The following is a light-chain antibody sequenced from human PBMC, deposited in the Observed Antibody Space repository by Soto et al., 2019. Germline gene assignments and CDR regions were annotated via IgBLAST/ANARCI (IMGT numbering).Light chain of an antibody. CDR1: QSLDSK. Sequence: IGMTQSPATRAVSPGERATLSGRASQSLDSKLAWFQQKPGQAPRLLIYGASSRATGIPDRFSGSGSGTDFTLTISRLEPEDFAVYYCQQYGSSPPGTFGQGTKVDI. CDR2: GAS. CDR3: QQYGSSPPGT. V-gene: IGKV3-20*01. J-gene: IGKJ1*01.